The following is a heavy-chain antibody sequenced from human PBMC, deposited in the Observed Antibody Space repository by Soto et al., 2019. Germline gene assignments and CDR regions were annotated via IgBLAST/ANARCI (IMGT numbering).Heavy chain of an antibody. D-gene: IGHD2-2*01. CDR1: GFTLSNYE. J-gene: IGHJ5*02. Sequence: HPGGSLRLSCAASGFTLSNYEMNWVRQAPGKGLEWVSHISSSGRTISYAESVRGRFTISRDNAKNSLYLQMNSLRAEDTAVYYCAREASGPAAINWFDPWGQGTPVTVSS. CDR3: AREASGPAAINWFDP. CDR2: ISSSGRTI. V-gene: IGHV3-48*03.